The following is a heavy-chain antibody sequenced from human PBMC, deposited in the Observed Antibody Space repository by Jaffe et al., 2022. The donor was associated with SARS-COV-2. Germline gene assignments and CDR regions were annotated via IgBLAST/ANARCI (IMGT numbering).Heavy chain of an antibody. CDR2: IIPIFGTA. CDR3: ARPPWQYCSGGSCYSGYFQH. J-gene: IGHJ1*01. CDR1: GGTFSSYA. V-gene: IGHV1-69*01. D-gene: IGHD2-15*01. Sequence: QVQLVQSGAEVKKPGSSVKVSCKASGGTFSSYAISWVRQAPGQGLEWMGGIIPIFGTANYAQKFQGRVTITADESTSTAYMELSSLRSEDTAVYYCARPPWQYCSGGSCYSGYFQHWGQGTLVTVSS.